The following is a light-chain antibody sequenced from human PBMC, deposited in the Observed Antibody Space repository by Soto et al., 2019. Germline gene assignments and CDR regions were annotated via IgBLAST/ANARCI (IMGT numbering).Light chain of an antibody. CDR3: SSYTSSSTWV. Sequence: QSVLTHPPSVSGSPGQSVTISCTGTSSDVGSYNRVSWYQQPPGTAPKLMIYQVSNRPSGVPDRFSGSKSGNTASLTISGLQAEDEADYYCSSYTSSSTWVFGGGTKLTVL. CDR1: SSDVGSYNR. V-gene: IGLV2-18*02. J-gene: IGLJ3*02. CDR2: QVS.